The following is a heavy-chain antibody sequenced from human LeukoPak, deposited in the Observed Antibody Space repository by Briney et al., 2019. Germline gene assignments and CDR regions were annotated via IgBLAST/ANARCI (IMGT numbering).Heavy chain of an antibody. Sequence: PSETLSLTCTVSGGSISSRSHYWGWIRQPPGKGLEWIGSIHYSGNTYYNPSLKSRVTISIDTSKNQFSLNLSSMTAADTAIYYCARHKNLGVAPFDYWGQGALVTVSS. CDR1: GGSISSRSHY. D-gene: IGHD3-16*01. V-gene: IGHV4-39*01. CDR3: ARHKNLGVAPFDY. J-gene: IGHJ4*02. CDR2: IHYSGNT.